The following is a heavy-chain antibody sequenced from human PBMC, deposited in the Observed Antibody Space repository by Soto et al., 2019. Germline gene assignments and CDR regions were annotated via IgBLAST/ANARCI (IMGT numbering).Heavy chain of an antibody. Sequence: GESLKISCKASGYSFATYWIGWVRQMPEKGLEWMANIYPGDSDTRYSPSFQGQVTISADKSISTAYLQWNSLKASDTAMYYCARQVSTGGHYWGQGTLVTVSS. D-gene: IGHD2-8*02. V-gene: IGHV5-51*01. J-gene: IGHJ4*02. CDR1: GYSFATYW. CDR3: ARQVSTGGHY. CDR2: IYPGDSDT.